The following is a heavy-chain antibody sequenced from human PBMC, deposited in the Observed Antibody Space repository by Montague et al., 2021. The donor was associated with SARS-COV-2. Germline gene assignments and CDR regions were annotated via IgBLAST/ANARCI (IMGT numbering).Heavy chain of an antibody. J-gene: IGHJ4*02. V-gene: IGHV2-70*01. D-gene: IGHD3-9*01. CDR1: GFSLSTSGMC. CDR3: ARVRYFDTTFDY. CDR2: IDWDDDK. Sequence: PALVKPTQTLTLTCTFSGFSLSTSGMCVSWIRQPPGKALEWLALIDWDDDKFYSTSLRTRPTISKDTSKNQVVLTMTNMDPVDTATYYCARVRYFDTTFDYWGQGTLVTVSS.